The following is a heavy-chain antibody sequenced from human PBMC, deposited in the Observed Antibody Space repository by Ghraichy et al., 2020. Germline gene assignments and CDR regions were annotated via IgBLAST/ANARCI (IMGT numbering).Heavy chain of an antibody. V-gene: IGHV4-59*08. CDR2: IYYTGST. D-gene: IGHD6-19*01. Sequence: ETLSLTCTVSGGSISSYYWSWLRQPPGKGLEWIGNIYYTGSTNYNPSLKSRVTISVDTSRNQFSLKLSSVTAADTAVYYCARLSTSGWYNIDYWGQGTLVTVSS. CDR3: ARLSTSGWYNIDY. CDR1: GGSISSYY. J-gene: IGHJ4*02.